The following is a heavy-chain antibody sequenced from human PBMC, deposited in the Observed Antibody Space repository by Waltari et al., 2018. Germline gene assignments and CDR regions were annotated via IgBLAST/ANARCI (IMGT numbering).Heavy chain of an antibody. D-gene: IGHD4-4*01. CDR2: IYHSGST. CDR3: AGNSPYYYYMDV. V-gene: IGHV4-30-2*01. CDR1: GGSISSGGYS. Sequence: QLQLQESGSGLVKPSQTLSLTCAVSGGSISSGGYSWSWIRQPPGKGLDWIGYIYHSGSTYYNPSLKSRVTISVDRSKNQFSLKLSSVTAADTAVYYCAGNSPYYYYMDVWGKGTTVTVSS. J-gene: IGHJ6*03.